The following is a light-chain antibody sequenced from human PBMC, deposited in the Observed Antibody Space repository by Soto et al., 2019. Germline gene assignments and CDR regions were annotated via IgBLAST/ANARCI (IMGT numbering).Light chain of an antibody. CDR3: GSYTRTSAPYV. CDR2: DVS. Sequence: QSALTQPASVSGSPGQSITISCTGTSSDVGGHHYVSWYQHHPGKAPKLIIFDVSDRPSGISYRFSGSKSGNTASLTISGLQAEDEAVYYCGSYTRTSAPYVFGSGTKVTVL. CDR1: SSDVGGHHY. V-gene: IGLV2-14*01. J-gene: IGLJ1*01.